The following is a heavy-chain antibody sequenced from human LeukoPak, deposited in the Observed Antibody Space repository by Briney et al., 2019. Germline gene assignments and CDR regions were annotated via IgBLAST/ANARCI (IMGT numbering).Heavy chain of an antibody. V-gene: IGHV3-7*01. CDR2: IKQDGSEK. CDR1: GFTFSSYW. D-gene: IGHD3-3*01. CDR3: ARGTITIFGVVIMWGSDAFDI. Sequence: PGGSLRLSCAASGFTFSSYWMSWVRQAPGKGLEWVANIKQDGSEKYYVDSVKGRFTISRDNAKNSLYLQMNSLRAEDTAVYYCARGTITIFGVVIMWGSDAFDIWGQGTMVTVSS. J-gene: IGHJ3*02.